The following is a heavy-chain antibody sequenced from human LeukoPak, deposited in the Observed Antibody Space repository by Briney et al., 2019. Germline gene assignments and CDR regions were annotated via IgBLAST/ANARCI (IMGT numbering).Heavy chain of an antibody. J-gene: IGHJ6*02. V-gene: IGHV3-23*01. CDR1: GFTFSSYA. CDR2: ISGSGGAGT. D-gene: IGHD1-26*01. CDR3: VKDRGGSPFYGMDV. Sequence: PGGSLRLSCAGSGFTFSSYAMSWVRQAPGKGLEWVSTISGSGGAGTYYADSVKGRFTVSRDNSRNTLYLPMNSLRAEDTAVYYCVKDRGGSPFYGMDVWDQGTTVTVSS.